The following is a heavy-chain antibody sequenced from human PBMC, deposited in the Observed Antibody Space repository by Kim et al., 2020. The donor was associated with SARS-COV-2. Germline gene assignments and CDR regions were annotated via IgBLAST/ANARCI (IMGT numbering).Heavy chain of an antibody. Sequence: ADSVKGRFTISRDNAKNSLYLQMNSLRAEDTAVYYCARGNMITFGGVIDYWGQGTLVTVSS. D-gene: IGHD3-16*01. CDR3: ARGNMITFGGVIDY. V-gene: IGHV3-21*01. J-gene: IGHJ4*02.